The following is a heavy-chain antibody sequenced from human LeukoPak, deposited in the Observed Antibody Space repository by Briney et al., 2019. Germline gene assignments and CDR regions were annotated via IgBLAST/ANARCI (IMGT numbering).Heavy chain of an antibody. D-gene: IGHD6-19*01. J-gene: IGHJ4*02. Sequence: PGGSLRLSCAASGFTLSVYSMNWVRQAPGKGLEWFSCISTTSSYIYYADSVKGRFTISRDNAKKSLYLQMNSLRAEDTAVYYCARGLSSGWYYGPDYWGQGTLVTVSS. CDR3: ARGLSSGWYYGPDY. V-gene: IGHV3-21*01. CDR2: ISTTSSYI. CDR1: GFTLSVYS.